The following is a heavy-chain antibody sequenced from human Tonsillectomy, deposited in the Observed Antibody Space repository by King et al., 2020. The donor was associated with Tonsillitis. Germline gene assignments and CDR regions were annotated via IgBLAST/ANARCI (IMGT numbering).Heavy chain of an antibody. Sequence: LKESGPTLVKPTQTLTLTCTFSGFSLSTSGVGVGWIRQPPGKALEWLALIYWDDDKRYGPSLRSRVTIAKDTSKNQVVLTMTKMDPVETGTYYCAHRKNAAASGTGAFDIWGQGTVVTVSS. CDR2: IYWDDDK. CDR1: GFSLSTSGVG. J-gene: IGHJ3*02. V-gene: IGHV2-5*05. CDR3: AHRKNAAASGTGAFDI. D-gene: IGHD6-13*01.